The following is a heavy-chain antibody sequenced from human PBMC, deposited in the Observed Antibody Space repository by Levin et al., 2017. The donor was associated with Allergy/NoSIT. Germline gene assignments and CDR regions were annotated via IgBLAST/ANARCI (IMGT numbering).Heavy chain of an antibody. CDR1: GGSIRSSSYY. D-gene: IGHD4-17*01. CDR2: IYYSGST. CDR3: ARVYGDHTDLGRGYYYYYYMDV. V-gene: IGHV4-39*01. Sequence: SQTLSLTCTVSGGSIRSSSYYWGWIRQPPGKGLAWIGSIYYSGSTYYNPSLKSRVTISVDTSKNQFSLKLSSVTAADTAVYYCARVYGDHTDLGRGYYYYYYMDVWGKGTTVTVSS. J-gene: IGHJ6*03.